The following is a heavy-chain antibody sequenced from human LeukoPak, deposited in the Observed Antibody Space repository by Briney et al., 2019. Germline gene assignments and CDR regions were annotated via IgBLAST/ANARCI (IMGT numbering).Heavy chain of an antibody. J-gene: IGHJ6*02. CDR3: VRNFQGMDV. V-gene: IGHV3-48*01. Sequence: HSGGSLRLSCAVSGFTFSAYSMNWVRQAPGKGLEWVSYISSSSSTIYYADSVKGRFTISRDKAKNSLNLQMNSPRAEDTAVYYCVRNFQGMDVWGQGTTVTVSS. D-gene: IGHD1-7*01. CDR2: ISSSSSTI. CDR1: GFTFSAYS.